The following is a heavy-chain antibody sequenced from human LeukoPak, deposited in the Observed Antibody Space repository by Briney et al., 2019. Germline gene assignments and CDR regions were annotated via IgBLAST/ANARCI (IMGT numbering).Heavy chain of an antibody. CDR2: IKSKTDGGTT. V-gene: IGHV3-15*01. J-gene: IGHJ3*02. Sequence: PGGSLRLSCAASGFTFSNAWMSWVRQAPGKGLEWVGRIKSKTDGGTTDYAAPVKGRFTILRDDSKNTLYLQMNSLKTEDTAVYYCTTRFTMVRGVIIPDAFDIWGQGTMVTVSS. D-gene: IGHD3-10*01. CDR3: TTRFTMVRGVIIPDAFDI. CDR1: GFTFSNAW.